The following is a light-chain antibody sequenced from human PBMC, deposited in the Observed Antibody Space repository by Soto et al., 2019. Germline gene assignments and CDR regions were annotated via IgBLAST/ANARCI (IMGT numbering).Light chain of an antibody. CDR1: QSVSSN. Sequence: EIGMTQSPATLSASAGDRATLSCWASQSVSSNLAWYQQKPGQAPRLLIYGASTRATGIPASFSGSGYGTEFNLTINSLQSDDSAVYYCQQYNNWPRTFGQGTKVDIK. J-gene: IGKJ1*01. CDR3: QQYNNWPRT. CDR2: GAS. V-gene: IGKV3-15*01.